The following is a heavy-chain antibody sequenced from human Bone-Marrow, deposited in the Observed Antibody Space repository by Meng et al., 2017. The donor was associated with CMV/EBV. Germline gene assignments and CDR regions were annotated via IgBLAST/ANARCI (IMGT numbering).Heavy chain of an antibody. D-gene: IGHD2-2*03. CDR1: GYPFVAHY. Sequence: QEQLWHSVSEAKRPGAPVKVSGKPSGYPFVAHYIHWVRQAPGQGLEWMGRINPKSAGTDYVEKFQGRVTMTRDTSNTIVYMELSRLTADDTAVYYCTRTWIDSFTPDFDYWGQGSLVTVS. CDR3: TRTWIDSFTPDFDY. CDR2: INPKSAGT. V-gene: IGHV1-2*06. J-gene: IGHJ4*02.